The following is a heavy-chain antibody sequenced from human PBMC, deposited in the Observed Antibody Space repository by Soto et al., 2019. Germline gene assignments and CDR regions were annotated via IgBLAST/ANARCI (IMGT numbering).Heavy chain of an antibody. CDR3: VRLVGNSWLYI. CDR2: TYFRSKWYN. V-gene: IGHV6-1*01. CDR1: VDSVSSIRVT. D-gene: IGHD3-16*02. Sequence: PSQTLSLTCAISVDSVSSIRVTWNWIRQSPSRGLEWLGRTYFRSKWYNDYAESVRGRITIDPDTSKNQFSLHFNSVIPEDTAVYYCVRLVGNSWLYIWGQGTQVTVSS. J-gene: IGHJ4*02.